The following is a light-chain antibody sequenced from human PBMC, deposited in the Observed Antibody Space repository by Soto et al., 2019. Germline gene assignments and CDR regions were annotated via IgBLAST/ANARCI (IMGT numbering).Light chain of an antibody. Sequence: EIVLTQSPVTLSLSPGEGATLSCRASQSVSGYLAWYQQKPGQATRLLIYDAVYRATGIPGRISGSGSGTDFTLTISSLEPEDFGVYYCQLRSSWPPMYTFGQGTKLEIK. V-gene: IGKV3-11*01. CDR1: QSVSGY. J-gene: IGKJ2*01. CDR2: DAV. CDR3: QLRSSWPPMYT.